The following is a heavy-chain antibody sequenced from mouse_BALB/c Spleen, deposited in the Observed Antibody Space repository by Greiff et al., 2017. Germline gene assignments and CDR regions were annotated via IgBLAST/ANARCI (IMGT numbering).Heavy chain of an antibody. D-gene: IGHD2-14*01. V-gene: IGHV2-9*02. CDR3: AREDRYDRGDAMDY. CDR2: IWAGGST. CDR1: GFSLTSYG. Sequence: VKLVESGPGLVAPSQSLSITCTVSGFSLTSYGVHWVRQPPGKGLEWLGVIWAGGSTNYNSALMSRLSISKDNSKSQVFLKMNSLQTDDTAMYYCAREDRYDRGDAMDYWGQGTSVTVSS. J-gene: IGHJ4*01.